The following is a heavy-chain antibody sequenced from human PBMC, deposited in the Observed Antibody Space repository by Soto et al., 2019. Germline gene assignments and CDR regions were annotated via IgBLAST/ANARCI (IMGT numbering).Heavy chain of an antibody. V-gene: IGHV4-39*01. CDR2: IYYSGST. D-gene: IGHD4-17*01. CDR3: ARHWTVTTFFDP. Sequence: SETLSLTCTVSGGSISSSSYYWGWIRQPPGKGLEWIGSIYYSGSTYYNPSLKSRVTISVDTSKNQFSLKLSSVTAADTAVYYCARHWTVTTFFDPWGQGTLVTVSS. CDR1: GGSISSSSYY. J-gene: IGHJ5*02.